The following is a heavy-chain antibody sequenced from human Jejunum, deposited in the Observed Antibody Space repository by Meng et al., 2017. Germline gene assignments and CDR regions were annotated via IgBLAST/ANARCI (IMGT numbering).Heavy chain of an antibody. D-gene: IGHD3-3*01. CDR3: ARSFWNYYYIDY. CDR2: MYYSGGT. J-gene: IGHJ4*02. Sequence: QLQLQESGPGRVKPSETLSLTCTVSGDSIRSSSYYWGWIRQPPGKGLEWIGSMYYSGGTYYNPSLKSRVTISVDASKNQFSLKLSSVTAADTAVYYCARSFWNYYYIDYWGQGALVTVSS. CDR1: GDSIRSSSYY. V-gene: IGHV4-39*01.